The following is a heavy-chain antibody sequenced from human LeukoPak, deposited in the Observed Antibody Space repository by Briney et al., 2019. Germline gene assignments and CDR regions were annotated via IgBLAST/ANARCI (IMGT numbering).Heavy chain of an antibody. CDR3: ARDVGEDNTPNGFDP. CDR1: GYTFTGYY. J-gene: IGHJ5*02. CDR2: INPNSGGT. V-gene: IGHV1-2*02. D-gene: IGHD2-15*01. Sequence: ASVKVSCKASGYTFTGYYMHWVRQAPGQGLEWMGWINPNSGGTNYAQKFQGRVTMTRDTSISTAYMELSSLRSEDTAVYYCARDVGEDNTPNGFDPWGQGTLVTVSS.